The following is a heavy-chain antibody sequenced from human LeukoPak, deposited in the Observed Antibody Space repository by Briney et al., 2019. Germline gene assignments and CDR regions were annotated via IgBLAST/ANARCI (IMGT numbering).Heavy chain of an antibody. D-gene: IGHD6-19*01. CDR3: ARSAFDSSGWKGNDY. V-gene: IGHV4-34*01. CDR2: INYSGRA. CDR1: VGSFSGYH. J-gene: IGHJ4*02. Sequence: SETLSLTCAVYVGSFSGYHWSWIRQSPGKGLEWIGEINYSGRANYNPSLQSRVIMSVDTFKNQFSLRLSSVPVADTAVYYCARSAFDSSGWKGNDYWGQGTLVTVSS.